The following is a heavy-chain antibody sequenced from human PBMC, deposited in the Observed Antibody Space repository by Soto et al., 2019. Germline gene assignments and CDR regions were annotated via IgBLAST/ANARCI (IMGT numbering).Heavy chain of an antibody. CDR3: ARAPDIVVVVAATNWFDP. CDR1: GFTFSSYS. V-gene: IGHV3-48*01. D-gene: IGHD2-15*01. Sequence: EVQLEESGGGLVQPGGSLRLSCAASGFTFSSYSMNWVRQAPGKGLEWGSYISSSSSTIYYADSVKGRFTISRDNAKNSLYLQMNSLRAEDTAVYYCARAPDIVVVVAATNWFDPWGQGTLVTVSS. CDR2: ISSSSSTI. J-gene: IGHJ5*02.